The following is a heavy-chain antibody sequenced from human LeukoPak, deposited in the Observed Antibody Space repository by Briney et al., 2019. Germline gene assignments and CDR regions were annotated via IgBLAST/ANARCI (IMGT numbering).Heavy chain of an antibody. Sequence: PGGSLRLSCAASGFTFSSYAMSWVRQAPRKGLEWVSAISGSGDSTYYADSVKGRFTISRDNSKNTLYLQMNSLRAEDTAVYYCAKDPPLPGYSYGADAFDIWGQGTMVTVSS. J-gene: IGHJ3*02. CDR2: ISGSGDST. CDR3: AKDPPLPGYSYGADAFDI. V-gene: IGHV3-23*01. CDR1: GFTFSSYA. D-gene: IGHD5-18*01.